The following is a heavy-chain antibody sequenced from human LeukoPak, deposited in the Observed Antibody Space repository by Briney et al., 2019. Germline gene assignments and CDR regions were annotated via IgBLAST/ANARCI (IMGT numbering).Heavy chain of an antibody. Sequence: KPGGSLRLSCAASGFTFSSYSMNWVRQAPGKGLEWVSSISSSSSYIYYADSVKGRFTISRDNAKNSLYLQMNSLRAEDTAVYYCARGGNSYGYGLDYWGQGTLVTVSS. CDR3: ARGGNSYGYGLDY. CDR2: ISSSSSYI. CDR1: GFTFSSYS. D-gene: IGHD5-18*01. V-gene: IGHV3-21*01. J-gene: IGHJ4*02.